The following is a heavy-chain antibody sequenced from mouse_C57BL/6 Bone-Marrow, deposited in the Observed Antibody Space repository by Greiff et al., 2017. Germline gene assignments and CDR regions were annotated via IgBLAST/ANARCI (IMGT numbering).Heavy chain of an antibody. D-gene: IGHD1-1*01. Sequence: EVMLVESGGGLVTPGGSLKLSCAASGFTFRDYGMHWVRQAPEKGLEWVAYLSSGSSTIYYADTVKGRFPFSRDNAKNTLFLQMTSLRSEDTAMYYCARPGGSRSWFAYWGQGTLVTVAA. CDR3: ARPGGSRSWFAY. J-gene: IGHJ3*01. V-gene: IGHV5-17*01. CDR1: GFTFRDYG. CDR2: LSSGSSTI.